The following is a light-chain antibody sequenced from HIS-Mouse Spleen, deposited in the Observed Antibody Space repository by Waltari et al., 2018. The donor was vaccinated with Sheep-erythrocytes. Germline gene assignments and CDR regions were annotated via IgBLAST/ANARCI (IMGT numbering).Light chain of an antibody. CDR2: EVS. J-gene: IGLJ1*01. CDR1: SRDVGGYNY. Sequence: QSALTQPPSASGSPGQSVTISCTGTSRDVGGYNYVPWYQQHPGKAPKLMIYEVSKRPSGVPDRFSGSKSGNTASLTISGLQAEDEADYYCCSYAGSYNHVFATGTKVTVL. V-gene: IGLV2-8*01. CDR3: CSYAGSYNHV.